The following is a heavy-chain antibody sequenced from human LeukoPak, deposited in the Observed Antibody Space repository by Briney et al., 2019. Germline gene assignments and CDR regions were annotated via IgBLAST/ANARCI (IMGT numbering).Heavy chain of an antibody. CDR1: GGSISSSSYY. D-gene: IGHD3-10*01. CDR2: IYYSGTT. V-gene: IGHV4-39*01. J-gene: IGHJ4*02. CDR3: ARRYYYGSGSYYDY. Sequence: PSETLSLTCTVSGGSISSSSYYWGWIRQPPGKGLEWIGSIYYSGTTYYNPSLKSRVTISVDTSKNQFSLKLSSVTAADTAVCYCARRYYYGSGSYYDYWGQGTLVTVSS.